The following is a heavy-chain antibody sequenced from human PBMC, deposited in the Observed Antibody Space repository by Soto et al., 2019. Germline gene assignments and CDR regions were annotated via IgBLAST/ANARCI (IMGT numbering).Heavy chain of an antibody. CDR2: IYYSGST. D-gene: IGHD6-13*01. Sequence: PSETLCLTCTVAGGSISSYYGRWIRQTPGKGLEWIGYIYYSGSTNYNPSLKSRVTISVDTSKNQFSLKLSSVTAADTAVYYCARAKVGSSWQTYYYYMDVWGKGTTVTVSS. CDR3: ARAKVGSSWQTYYYYMDV. V-gene: IGHV4-59*01. CDR1: GGSISSYY. J-gene: IGHJ6*03.